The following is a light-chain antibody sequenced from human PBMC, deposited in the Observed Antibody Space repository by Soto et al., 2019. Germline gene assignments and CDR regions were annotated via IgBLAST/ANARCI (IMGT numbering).Light chain of an antibody. CDR1: TSNIAIND. J-gene: IGLJ3*02. CDR2: RNN. CDR3: ATWDNRLRGPV. Sequence: QSVLTQPPSASGTTGQRVIISCVGSTSNIAINDVFWYQQLPGAAPKLLFYRNNRRPSGVPDRFSASKSDTSASLAISVLRSDDEADYYCATWDNRLRGPVFGGGTKLTVL. V-gene: IGLV1-47*01.